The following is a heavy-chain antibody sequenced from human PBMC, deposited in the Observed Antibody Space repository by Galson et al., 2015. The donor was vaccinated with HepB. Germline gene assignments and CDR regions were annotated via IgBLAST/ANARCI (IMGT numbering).Heavy chain of an antibody. CDR1: GFTFSSYE. CDR2: LATIGGNT. Sequence: SLRLSCAASGFTFSSYEMNWVRQAPGKGLEWVASLATIGGNTYYADSMKGRFTISRDSFTNTIYLQMDSLRAEDTALYYCASRTRLLGYAFDIWGQGTTVTVSS. V-gene: IGHV3-23*01. J-gene: IGHJ3*02. CDR3: ASRTRLLGYAFDI. D-gene: IGHD2-8*02.